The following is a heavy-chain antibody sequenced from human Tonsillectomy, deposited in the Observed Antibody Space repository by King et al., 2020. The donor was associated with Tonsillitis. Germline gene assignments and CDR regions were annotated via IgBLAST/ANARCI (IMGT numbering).Heavy chain of an antibody. CDR3: ASAVTYYYDRSGYQRYFDY. CDR1: GFTFSSYS. D-gene: IGHD3-22*01. J-gene: IGHJ4*02. V-gene: IGHV3-21*06. CDR2: ISSSSSDT. Sequence: VQLVESGGGLVKPGGSLRLSCTASGFTFSSYSMNWVRQAPGKGLEWVSSISSSSSDTSYADSVKGRFIISRDNAKNALYLQMNSLRAEDTAVYYCASAVTYYYDRSGYQRYFDYWGQGTLVTVSS.